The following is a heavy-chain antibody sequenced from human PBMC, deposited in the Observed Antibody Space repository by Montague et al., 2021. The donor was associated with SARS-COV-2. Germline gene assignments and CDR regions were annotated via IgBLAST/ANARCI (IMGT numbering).Heavy chain of an antibody. CDR3: AKVGGYSYGLSDY. CDR2: IGGGGRRT. D-gene: IGHD5-18*01. J-gene: IGHJ4*02. V-gene: IGHV3-23*01. Sequence: SLRLSCAASGFIFSSNAMSWVRQAPGEGLEWVSTIGGGGRRTYYADSVKGRLTISRDNSKNTLYLQMNSLSAEDTAVYYCAKVGGYSYGLSDYWGQGTLVTVSS. CDR1: GFIFSSNA.